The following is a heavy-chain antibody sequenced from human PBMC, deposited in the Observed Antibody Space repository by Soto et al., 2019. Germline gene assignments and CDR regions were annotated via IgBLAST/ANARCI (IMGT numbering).Heavy chain of an antibody. CDR3: ARLAEIPGDVFQH. J-gene: IGHJ1*01. Sequence: EVQLVESGGGLVQPGGSLRLSCAASGFSFTTYWMSWVRQAPGKGLEWVAYIKQDGSEKYYVDSVKGRFTISRDNTKNSMYLQMNSLRAEDTAVYYCARLAEIPGDVFQHWGRGTLVTVSS. CDR1: GFSFTTYW. CDR2: IKQDGSEK. D-gene: IGHD4-17*01. V-gene: IGHV3-7*01.